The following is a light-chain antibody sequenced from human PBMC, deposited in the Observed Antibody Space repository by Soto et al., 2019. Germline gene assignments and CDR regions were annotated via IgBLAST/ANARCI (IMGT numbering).Light chain of an antibody. CDR1: SSDVGFYNY. CDR2: EVS. CDR3: SSYTSSSTLV. J-gene: IGLJ2*01. Sequence: QSVLTQPASVSGSPGQSISISCTGTSSDVGFYNYVSWYQQHPGKAPKLMISEVSNRPSGVSNRFSGSKSGNTASLTISGLQAEDEAHYYCSSYTSSSTLVFGGGTKLTVL. V-gene: IGLV2-14*01.